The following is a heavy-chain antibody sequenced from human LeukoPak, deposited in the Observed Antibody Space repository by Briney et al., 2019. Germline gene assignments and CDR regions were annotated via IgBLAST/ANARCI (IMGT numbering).Heavy chain of an antibody. D-gene: IGHD3/OR15-3a*01. CDR3: ARVNGVGYFDFWDY. J-gene: IGHJ4*02. Sequence: SETLSLTCTVSGGSISSSYYYWGWIRQPPGKGLEWIGSIYYSGSTYYNPSLKSRVTISVDTSKNQFSLKLSSVTAADTAVYYCARVNGVGYFDFWDYWGQGTLVTVSS. V-gene: IGHV4-39*01. CDR1: GGSISSSYYY. CDR2: IYYSGST.